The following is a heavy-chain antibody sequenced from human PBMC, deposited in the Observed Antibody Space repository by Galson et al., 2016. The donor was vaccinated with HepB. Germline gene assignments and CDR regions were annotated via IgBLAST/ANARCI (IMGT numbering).Heavy chain of an antibody. J-gene: IGHJ4*02. V-gene: IGHV4-39*01. D-gene: IGHD3-10*01. CDR2: INYSGTT. CDR3: ARLEVSGSGNFFDF. CDR1: GGSISNSRYF. Sequence: SETLSLTCTVSGGSISNSRYFWTWVRQPPGEGLQWLGSINYSGTTYFDDPVKGRATLSVDMSESQYSLKVTSLTAADTARYYCARLEVSGSGNFFDFWGQGALVTVSS.